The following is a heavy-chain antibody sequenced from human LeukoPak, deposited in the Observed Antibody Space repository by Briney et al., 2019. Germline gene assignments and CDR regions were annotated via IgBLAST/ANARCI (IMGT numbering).Heavy chain of an antibody. J-gene: IGHJ5*02. CDR2: MSFDGSDK. D-gene: IGHD2-2*01. CDR3: AIADCSTNSCYFDP. V-gene: IGHV3-30*03. Sequence: GRSLRLSCAASGFTFSTYGMHWVRQAPGKGVEWVAVMSFDGSDKYYADSVKGRFTISRDNSQNTLFLQMNGLRAEDTAVYYCAIADCSTNSCYFDPWGQGTLVTVSS. CDR1: GFTFSTYG.